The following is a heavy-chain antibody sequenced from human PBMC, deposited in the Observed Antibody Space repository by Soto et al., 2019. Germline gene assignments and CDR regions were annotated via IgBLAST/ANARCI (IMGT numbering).Heavy chain of an antibody. V-gene: IGHV4-30-4*01. J-gene: IGHJ5*02. Sequence: QVQLQESGPGLVKPSQTLSLTCTVSGDSMGSGDYYWTWIRQPPGKGLEWIGYIYYIGTTFYNPSLESRVNIPIDTSKNHFSLRLTSVTAADTAVYYCSTGSTYYGFLTWGQGTLVTVSS. CDR3: STGSTYYGFLT. D-gene: IGHD3-10*01. CDR2: IYYIGTT. CDR1: GDSMGSGDYY.